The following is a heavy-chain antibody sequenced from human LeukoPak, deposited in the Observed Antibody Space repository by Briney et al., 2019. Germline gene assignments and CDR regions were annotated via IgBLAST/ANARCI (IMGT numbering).Heavy chain of an antibody. D-gene: IGHD6-13*01. CDR1: GGSISSSAYH. J-gene: IGHJ4*02. CDR3: ARDAAAGSSPHFDY. V-gene: IGHV4-39*07. CDR2: IHSSGST. Sequence: PSETLSLTCTVSGGSISSSAYHWGWIRQPPGKGLEWIGSIHSSGSTYYNPSLKSRVTISVRTSKNQFSLKLSSVTAADTAVYYCARDAAAGSSPHFDYWGQGTLVTVSS.